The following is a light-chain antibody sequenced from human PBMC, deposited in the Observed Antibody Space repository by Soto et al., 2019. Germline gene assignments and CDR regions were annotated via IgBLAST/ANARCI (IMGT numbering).Light chain of an antibody. CDR1: SSDVGGYKY. CDR3: SSYTIRATVV. Sequence: QSAPTQPASVSGSPGQSITISCTGTSSDVGGYKYVSWFQQHPGKAPKLLIYEVSNRPSGVSNRFSASKSGNTASLTISGLQAEDEADYYCSSYTIRATVVFGGGTKLTVL. J-gene: IGLJ2*01. CDR2: EVS. V-gene: IGLV2-14*01.